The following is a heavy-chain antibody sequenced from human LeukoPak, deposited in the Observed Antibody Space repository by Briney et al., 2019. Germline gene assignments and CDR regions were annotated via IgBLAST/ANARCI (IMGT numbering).Heavy chain of an antibody. V-gene: IGHV3-21*01. CDR3: ARDPSIYGSGSTRGY. D-gene: IGHD3-10*01. CDR2: ISSSSSYI. Sequence: PGGSLRLSCAASGFTFSSYSMNWVRQALGKGLEWVSSISSSSSYIYYADSVKGRFTISRDNAKNSLYLQMNSLRAEDTAVYYCARDPSIYGSGSTRGYWGQGTLVTVSS. J-gene: IGHJ4*02. CDR1: GFTFSSYS.